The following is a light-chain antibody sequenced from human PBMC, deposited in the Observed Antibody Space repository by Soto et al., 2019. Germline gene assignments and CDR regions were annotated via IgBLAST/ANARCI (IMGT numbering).Light chain of an antibody. J-gene: IGLJ1*01. Sequence: QSALAQPASASGTPGRRVTISCSGSSSNIGSNYVYWYQQLPETAPKLLIYRNNQRPSGVPDRFSGSKSGTSASLAISGLRSEDEADYYCAGWDDSLSGQVFGTGTKVTVL. CDR1: SSNIGSNY. V-gene: IGLV1-47*01. CDR3: AGWDDSLSGQV. CDR2: RNN.